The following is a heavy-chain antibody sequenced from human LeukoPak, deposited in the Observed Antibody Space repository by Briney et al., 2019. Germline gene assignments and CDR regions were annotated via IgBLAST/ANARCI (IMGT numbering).Heavy chain of an antibody. J-gene: IGHJ5*02. CDR2: INSDGGGA. CDR3: ARDVPHNWFDT. V-gene: IGHV3-74*01. Sequence: GGSLRLSCAASGITFGNNWMHWVRQGPGKGLVWISRINSDGGGAIYADSVKGRFTVSRDNAKDTLYLQMNSLRAEDTAMYYCARDVPHNWFDTWGQGTLVTVSS. CDR1: GITFGNNW.